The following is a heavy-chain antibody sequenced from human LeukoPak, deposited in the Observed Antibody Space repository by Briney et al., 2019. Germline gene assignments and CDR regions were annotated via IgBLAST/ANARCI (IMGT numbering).Heavy chain of an antibody. Sequence: ASVKVSCKASGYSFTSNYIHWVRQAPGQGLEWMGWISAYNGNTNYAQKLQGRVTMTTDTSTSTAYMELRSLRSDDTAVYYCARDRFSSGWYYYYGMDVWGQGTTVAVSS. D-gene: IGHD6-19*01. V-gene: IGHV1-18*04. CDR1: GYSFTSNY. CDR2: ISAYNGNT. CDR3: ARDRFSSGWYYYYGMDV. J-gene: IGHJ6*02.